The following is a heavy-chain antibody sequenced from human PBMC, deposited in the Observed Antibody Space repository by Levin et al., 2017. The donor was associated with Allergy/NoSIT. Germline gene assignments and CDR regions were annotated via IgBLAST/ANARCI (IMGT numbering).Heavy chain of an antibody. CDR3: AYGVVSGWYGSDAFDI. Sequence: GESLKISCKASGYTFTGYYMHWVRQAPGQGLEWMGWINPNSGGTNYAQKFQGRVTMTRDTSISTAYMELSRLRSDDTAVYYCAYGVVSGWYGSDAFDIWGQGTMVTVSS. J-gene: IGHJ3*02. D-gene: IGHD6-19*01. CDR1: GYTFTGYY. V-gene: IGHV1-2*02. CDR2: INPNSGGT.